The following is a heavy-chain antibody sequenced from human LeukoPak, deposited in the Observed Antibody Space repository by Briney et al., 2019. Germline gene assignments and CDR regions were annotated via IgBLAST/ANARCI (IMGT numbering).Heavy chain of an antibody. V-gene: IGHV1-69*13. CDR1: GGTFSSYA. D-gene: IGHD3-22*01. Sequence: SVKVSRKASGGTFSSYAISWVRQAPGQGLEWMGGIIPIFGTANYAQKFQGRVTITADESTSTAYMELSSLRSEDTAVYYCARGGYYYDSSGYYYWGQGTLVTVSS. J-gene: IGHJ4*02. CDR3: ARGGYYYDSSGYYY. CDR2: IIPIFGTA.